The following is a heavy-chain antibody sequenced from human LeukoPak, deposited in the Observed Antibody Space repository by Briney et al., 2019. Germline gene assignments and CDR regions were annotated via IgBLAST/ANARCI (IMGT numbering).Heavy chain of an antibody. V-gene: IGHV3-74*01. Sequence: GGSLRLSYAASGFTFSSYWMHWVRQAPGKGLVWVSRINSDGSSTSYADSVKGRFTISRDNAKNTLYLQMNSLRAEDTAVYYCARVGYYDSSGYYDYWGQGTLVTVSS. D-gene: IGHD3-22*01. CDR1: GFTFSSYW. CDR3: ARVGYYDSSGYYDY. J-gene: IGHJ4*02. CDR2: INSDGSST.